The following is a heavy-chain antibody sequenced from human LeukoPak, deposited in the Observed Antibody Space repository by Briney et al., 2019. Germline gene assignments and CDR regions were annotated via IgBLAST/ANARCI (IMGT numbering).Heavy chain of an antibody. CDR2: VYDSGST. D-gene: IGHD3-22*01. Sequence: SETLSLTCTVSGGSISGYYWSWIRQPPGKGLEWIGYVYDSGSTNYNPSLRSRVAMSLDTSKNQFSLKLSSVTAADTAVYYCARDLGYYDSSGYPLGYWGQGTLVTVSS. V-gene: IGHV4-59*01. CDR1: GGSISGYY. CDR3: ARDLGYYDSSGYPLGY. J-gene: IGHJ4*02.